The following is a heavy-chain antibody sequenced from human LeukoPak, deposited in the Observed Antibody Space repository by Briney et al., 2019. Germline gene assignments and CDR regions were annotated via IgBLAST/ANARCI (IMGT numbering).Heavy chain of an antibody. V-gene: IGHV1-2*02. J-gene: IGHJ4*02. CDR1: GYTFTGYY. CDR3: ALEGYYDSSGYLFDY. CDR2: INPDSGVT. Sequence: ASVKVSCKASGYTFTGYYMHWVRQAPGQGLEWMGWINPDSGVTMYAQNFQGRVTMTRDTSISTAYMDLSRLRSDDTAVYYCALEGYYDSSGYLFDYWGQGTLVTVSS. D-gene: IGHD3-22*01.